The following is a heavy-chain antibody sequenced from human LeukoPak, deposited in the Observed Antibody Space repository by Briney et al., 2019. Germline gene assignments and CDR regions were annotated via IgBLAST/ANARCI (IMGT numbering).Heavy chain of an antibody. D-gene: IGHD6-19*01. Sequence: SGGSLRLSCAASGFTFSSYAMSWVRQAPGKGLEWVSAISGSGGSTYYADSVKGRFTISRDNSKNTLYLQMNSLRAEDTAVYYCAKDPSRGCGWYYGYWGQGTLVTVSS. CDR1: GFTFSSYA. J-gene: IGHJ4*02. CDR2: ISGSGGST. V-gene: IGHV3-23*01. CDR3: AKDPSRGCGWYYGY.